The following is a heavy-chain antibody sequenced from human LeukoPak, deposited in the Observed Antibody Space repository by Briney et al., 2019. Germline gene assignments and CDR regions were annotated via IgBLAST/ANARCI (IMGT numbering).Heavy chain of an antibody. D-gene: IGHD2-2*01. CDR1: GYSFTTYW. CDR2: IYPGDSDT. J-gene: IGHJ3*02. Sequence: GESLQISCKGSGYSFTTYWIGWVRQMPGKGLEWMGIIYPGDSDTRYSPSFQGQVTISADKSISTAYLQWSSLKASDTAMYYCARNPLVVVPAVSVGDGFDIWGQGTMVTVSS. V-gene: IGHV5-51*01. CDR3: ARNPLVVVPAVSVGDGFDI.